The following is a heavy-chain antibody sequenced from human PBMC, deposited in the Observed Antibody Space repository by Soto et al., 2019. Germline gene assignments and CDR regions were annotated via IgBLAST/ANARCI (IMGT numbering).Heavy chain of an antibody. CDR2: IYHSGST. D-gene: IGHD6-6*01. CDR1: GGTITSGRSS. CDR3: VRESVASGPNYFDT. Sequence: QLQLQDSGSGLVKPSQTLSLTCSVSGGTITSGRSSWNWIRQSPGKGLEWIAYIYHSGSTYYNPSLKSRVTISVDRSENQFSLKLTSVTAADTAVYYCVRESVASGPNYFDTWGPGTLVTVSS. V-gene: IGHV4-30-2*06. J-gene: IGHJ5*02.